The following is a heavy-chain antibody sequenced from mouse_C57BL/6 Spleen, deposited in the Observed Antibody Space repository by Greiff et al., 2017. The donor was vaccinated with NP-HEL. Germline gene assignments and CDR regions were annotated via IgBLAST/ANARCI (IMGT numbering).Heavy chain of an antibody. CDR1: GYAFTNYL. CDR2: INPGSGGT. CDR3: ARSWSTVYYFDY. V-gene: IGHV1-54*01. D-gene: IGHD1-1*01. Sequence: QVQLQQSGAELVRPGTSVKVSCKASGYAFTNYLIEWVKQRPGQGLEWIGVINPGSGGTNYNEKFKGKATLTADKSSSTAYTQLSSLTSEDSAVYFCARSWSTVYYFDYWGQGTTLTVSS. J-gene: IGHJ2*01.